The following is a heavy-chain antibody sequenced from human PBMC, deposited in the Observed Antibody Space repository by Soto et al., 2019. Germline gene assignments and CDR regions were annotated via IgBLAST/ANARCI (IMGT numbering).Heavy chain of an antibody. CDR3: ARDQSSGVFDY. CDR1: GYTFINSA. D-gene: IGHD3-22*01. V-gene: IGHV1-18*01. CDR2: SSPYNGNT. Sequence: QVQLVQSGGEVKQPGASVRVSCKATGYTFINSAIAWVRQAPGQGLEWMGWSSPYNGNTNYAQRVQGRVTITTDTSTSTAYMEIRSLSSDDTAVYYCARDQSSGVFDYWGQGTLVTVST. J-gene: IGHJ4*02.